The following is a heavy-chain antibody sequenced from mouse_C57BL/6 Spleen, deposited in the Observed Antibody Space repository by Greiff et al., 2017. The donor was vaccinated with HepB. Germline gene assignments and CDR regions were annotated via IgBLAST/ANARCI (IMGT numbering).Heavy chain of an antibody. J-gene: IGHJ4*01. Sequence: VQRVESGAELVKPGASVKISCKASGYAFSSYWMNWVKQRPGKGLEWIGQIYPGDGDTNYNGKFKGKATLTADKSSSTAYMQLSSLTSEDSAVYFCARGNYVDYWGQGTSVTVSS. CDR3: ARGNYVDY. CDR2: IYPGDGDT. V-gene: IGHV1-80*01. CDR1: GYAFSSYW. D-gene: IGHD2-1*01.